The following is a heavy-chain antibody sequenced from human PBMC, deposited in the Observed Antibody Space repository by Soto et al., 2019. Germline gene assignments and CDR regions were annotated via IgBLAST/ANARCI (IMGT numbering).Heavy chain of an antibody. Sequence: SVKVSCKASGGTFSSYSISWVRQAPGQGLEWMGGIIPIFGTADYAQKFQGRVTITADKSTSTAYMELSSLRSEDTAVYYCARAIRNPLAAAGTWYFDYWGQGTLVTVSS. CDR3: ARAIRNPLAAAGTWYFDY. V-gene: IGHV1-69*06. D-gene: IGHD6-13*01. CDR1: GGTFSSYS. CDR2: IIPIFGTA. J-gene: IGHJ4*02.